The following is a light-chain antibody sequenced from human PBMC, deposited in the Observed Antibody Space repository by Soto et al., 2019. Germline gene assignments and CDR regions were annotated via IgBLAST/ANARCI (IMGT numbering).Light chain of an antibody. CDR3: QQYNNWPIT. Sequence: EIVMTQSRATLSVSPGERATLSCGASQSVSSNLAWYQQKPGQAPRLLIYGASTRATGIPARFSGSGSGTEFTLTISSLQSEDFAVYYCQQYNNWPITFGQGTRLE. J-gene: IGKJ5*01. CDR2: GAS. CDR1: QSVSSN. V-gene: IGKV3-15*01.